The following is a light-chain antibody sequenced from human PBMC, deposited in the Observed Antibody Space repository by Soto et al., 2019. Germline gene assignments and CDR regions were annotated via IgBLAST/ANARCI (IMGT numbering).Light chain of an antibody. CDR3: QQYNNWPQT. Sequence: EIVMTQSPVTLSVSPGERATLSCRASQSVSSKLAWYQQKPGQAPRLLIYGASTRATGIPARFSGSGSGTEFTLSISILQSEDFAVYYCQQYNNWPQTFGQGTKLEIE. CDR1: QSVSSK. V-gene: IGKV3-15*01. CDR2: GAS. J-gene: IGKJ2*01.